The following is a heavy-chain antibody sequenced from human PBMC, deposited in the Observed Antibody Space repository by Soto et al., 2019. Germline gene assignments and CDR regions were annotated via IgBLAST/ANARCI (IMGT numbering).Heavy chain of an antibody. CDR1: GGSISTSSYY. D-gene: IGHD2-2*01. CDR3: ARHAMLWVPAAIGP. J-gene: IGHJ5*02. CDR2: IFYSGTT. V-gene: IGHV4-39*01. Sequence: SETLSLTCTVSGGSISTSSYYWGWIRQPPGKGLEWIGSIFYSGTTYYNPSLKSRVTISVDTSKNQFSLKLSSVTVADTAVYYCARHAMLWVPAAIGPWGQGALVTVSS.